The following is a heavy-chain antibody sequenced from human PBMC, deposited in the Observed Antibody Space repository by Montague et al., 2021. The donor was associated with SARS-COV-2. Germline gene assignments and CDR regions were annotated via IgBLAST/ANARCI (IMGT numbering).Heavy chain of an antibody. Sequence: SLRLSCSASGFIVSSNYMSWVRQAPGKGLEWVSVIYSDVSTYYADSVKGRFTISRDNSKNTLYLQMNSLRAEDTAVYYCARVVTYAFDVWGQGTMVTVSS. V-gene: IGHV3-66*01. CDR2: IYSDVST. CDR3: ARVVTYAFDV. J-gene: IGHJ3*01. CDR1: GFIVSSNY. D-gene: IGHD4-11*01.